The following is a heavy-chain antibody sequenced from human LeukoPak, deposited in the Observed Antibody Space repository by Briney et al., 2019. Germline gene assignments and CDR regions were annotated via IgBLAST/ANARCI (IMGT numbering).Heavy chain of an antibody. Sequence: ASVKVSCKASGYTFTSYGISWVRQAPGQGLEWMGWISAYNGNTNYAQKFQGRVTITADKSTSTAYMELSSLRSEDTAVYYCARDDQSSGWGQGTLVTVSS. CDR2: ISAYNGNT. CDR3: ARDDQSSG. CDR1: GYTFTSYG. D-gene: IGHD6-19*01. V-gene: IGHV1-18*01. J-gene: IGHJ4*02.